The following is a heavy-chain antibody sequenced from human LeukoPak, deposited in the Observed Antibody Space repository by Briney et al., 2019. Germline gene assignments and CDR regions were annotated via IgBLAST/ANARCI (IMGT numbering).Heavy chain of an antibody. CDR2: SRSSCSNK. CDR1: GCTFSYFY. J-gene: IGHJ3*02. V-gene: IGHV3-11*04. D-gene: IGHD2-8*01. Sequence: GGSMSPSWVSSGCTFSYFYMSLIRQAPRKGVGLVSYSRSSCSNKYYPDSVEGRFTIARDNAKNSLYLQTNSLRAEDTAVYYCAREGVVLMGYGFDIWGQGTMVTASP. CDR3: AREGVVLMGYGFDI.